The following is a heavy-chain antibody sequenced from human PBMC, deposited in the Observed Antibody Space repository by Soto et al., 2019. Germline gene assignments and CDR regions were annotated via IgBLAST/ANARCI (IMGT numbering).Heavy chain of an antibody. CDR3: ASLNSYQGGGYYGMDV. D-gene: IGHD1-7*01. CDR1: GYTFTSYG. V-gene: IGHV1-18*01. J-gene: IGHJ6*02. CDR2: ISAYNGNT. Sequence: QVQLVQSGAEVKKPGASVKVSCKASGYTFTSYGISWVRQAPGQGLEWMGWISAYNGNTNYAQKLQGRVTMTTDTSTRTADMELRSLRSDDTAVYYCASLNSYQGGGYYGMDVWGQGTTVTVSS.